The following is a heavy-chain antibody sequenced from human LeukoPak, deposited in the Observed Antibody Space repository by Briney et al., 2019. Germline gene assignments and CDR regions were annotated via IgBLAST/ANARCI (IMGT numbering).Heavy chain of an antibody. CDR1: GFTFSDYY. Sequence: GGSLRLSCAASGFTFSDYYMSWIRQAPGKGLEWVSYISSSGSTIYYADSVKGRFTISRGNAKNSLYLQMNSLRAEDTAVYYCASYYDSSGYSPGYWGQGTLVTVSS. V-gene: IGHV3-11*01. CDR3: ASYYDSSGYSPGY. CDR2: ISSSGSTI. J-gene: IGHJ4*02. D-gene: IGHD3-22*01.